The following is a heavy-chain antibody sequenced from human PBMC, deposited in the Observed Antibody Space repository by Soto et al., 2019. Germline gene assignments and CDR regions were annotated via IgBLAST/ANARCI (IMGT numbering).Heavy chain of an antibody. V-gene: IGHV1-69*13. CDR2: IIPIFGTA. CDR1: GGTFSSYA. D-gene: IGHD2-2*01. CDR3: AREGAIVPAATSYNWFDP. J-gene: IGHJ5*02. Sequence: GASVKVSCKASGGTFSSYAISWVRQAPGQGLEWMGGIIPIFGTANYAQKFQGRVTITADESTSTAYMELSSLRSEDTAVYYCAREGAIVPAATSYNWFDPWGQGTLVTVSS.